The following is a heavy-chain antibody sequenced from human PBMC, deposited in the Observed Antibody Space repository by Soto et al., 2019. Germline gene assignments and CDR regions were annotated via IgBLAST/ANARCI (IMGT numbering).Heavy chain of an antibody. Sequence: SETLSLTCTVSGGSISSGDYYWSWIRQPPGKGLEWIGYIFYSGSTYYNPSLESRVTISIDTSENQFSLRLSSVTAADTAVYYCAREANWNYEMGNHFDNWGQGTLVTVSS. CDR1: GGSISSGDYY. D-gene: IGHD1-7*01. V-gene: IGHV4-30-4*01. CDR2: IFYSGST. CDR3: AREANWNYEMGNHFDN. J-gene: IGHJ4*02.